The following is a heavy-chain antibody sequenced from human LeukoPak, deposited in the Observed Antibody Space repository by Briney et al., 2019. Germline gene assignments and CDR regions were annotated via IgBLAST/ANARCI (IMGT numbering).Heavy chain of an antibody. Sequence: SETLSLTCTVSGGSISSGSYYRSWIRQPAGKGLEWIGRIYTSGSTNYNPSLKSRVTISVDASKNQFSLKLSSVTAADTAVYYCARGIAAAGSDNYFDYWGQGTLVTVSS. CDR3: ARGIAAAGSDNYFDY. CDR1: GGSISSGSYY. CDR2: IYTSGST. D-gene: IGHD6-13*01. J-gene: IGHJ4*02. V-gene: IGHV4-61*02.